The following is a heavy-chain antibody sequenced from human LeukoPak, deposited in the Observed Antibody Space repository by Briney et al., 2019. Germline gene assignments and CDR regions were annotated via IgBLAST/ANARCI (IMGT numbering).Heavy chain of an antibody. CDR1: GGSFSGYY. CDR3: ARVVYDFWSGSFFQD. V-gene: IGHV4-34*01. CDR2: INHSGST. Sequence: SETLSLTCAVYGGSFSGYYWSWIRQPPGKGLEWIGEINHSGSTNYNPSLKSRVTISVDRSKNQFSLKLSSVTAADTAVYYCARVVYDFWSGSFFQDWGQGTLVTVSS. J-gene: IGHJ1*01. D-gene: IGHD3-3*01.